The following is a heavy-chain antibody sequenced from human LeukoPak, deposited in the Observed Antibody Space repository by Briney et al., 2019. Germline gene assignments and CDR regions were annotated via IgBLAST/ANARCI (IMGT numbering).Heavy chain of an antibody. V-gene: IGHV1-2*02. CDR1: GYTFTGYY. D-gene: IGHD2-2*01. J-gene: IGHJ6*03. CDR2: ITPNSGGT. CDR3: ATRTASVVPTIMDV. Sequence: ASVKVSCKASGYTFTGYYMHWVRQAPGQGLEWMGWITPNSGGTNYAQKFQGRVTMTRDTSISTAYMELSRLTSDDTAVYYCATRTASVVPTIMDVWGKGTTVTVSS.